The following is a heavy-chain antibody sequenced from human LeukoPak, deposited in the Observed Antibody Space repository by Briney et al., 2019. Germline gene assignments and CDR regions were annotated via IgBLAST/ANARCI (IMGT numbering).Heavy chain of an antibody. CDR2: ISGSGGDI. J-gene: IGHJ4*02. D-gene: IGHD1-26*01. CDR3: ARDLHSGAYTFDY. V-gene: IGHV3-48*02. CDR1: GFPVSGFS. Sequence: GGSLGSSCAASGFPVSGFSMIWARQAQGRGLEGVSYISGSGGDIHYADSVKGRFTISRNNAKNSLYLQMTSLRDEDTAVYYCARDLHSGAYTFDYWGQGTLVTVSS.